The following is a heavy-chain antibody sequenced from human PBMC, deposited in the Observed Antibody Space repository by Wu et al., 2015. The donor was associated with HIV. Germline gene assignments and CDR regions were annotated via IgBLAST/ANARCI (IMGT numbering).Heavy chain of an antibody. V-gene: IGHV1-18*01. D-gene: IGHD1-1*01. J-gene: IGHJ6*02. CDR1: GGTFSSYA. CDR3: ARRGTWGDRFNVIRGGLDV. CDR2: ISVYKSNR. Sequence: QVQLVQSGAEVKKPGSSVKVSCKASGGTFSSYAISWVRQAPGQGLEWMGWISVYKSNRNFEEKFRGRVRLTTDTSTSTVYMELSNLTSDDTAVYYCARRGTWGDRFNVIRGGLDVWGQGTTVTVSS.